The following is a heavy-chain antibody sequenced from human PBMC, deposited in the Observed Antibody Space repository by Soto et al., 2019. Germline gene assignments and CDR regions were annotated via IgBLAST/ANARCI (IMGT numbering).Heavy chain of an antibody. CDR3: AREVGATTIGYFQH. CDR2: ISYDGSNK. CDR1: GFTFSSYA. J-gene: IGHJ1*01. Sequence: GGSLRLSCAASGFTFSSYAMHWVRQAPGKGLEWVAVISYDGSNKYYADSVKGRFTISRDNSKNTLYLQMNSLRAEDTAVYYCAREVGATTIGYFQHWGQGTLVTVSS. V-gene: IGHV3-30-3*01. D-gene: IGHD1-26*01.